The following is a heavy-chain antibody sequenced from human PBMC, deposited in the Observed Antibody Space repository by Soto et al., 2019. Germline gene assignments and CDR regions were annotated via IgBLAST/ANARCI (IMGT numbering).Heavy chain of an antibody. Sequence: PSETLSLTCSVSGGSITSTIDYWGWIRQSPGKGLEWIGNIYYDGSTFYNPSLKSRVTISVDTSKRQFSLRVSSVTAAATAVYYCARRGSASWRNWFDSWGQGTLVTVSS. CDR3: ARRGSASWRNWFDS. V-gene: IGHV4-39*01. D-gene: IGHD3-16*01. J-gene: IGHJ5*01. CDR2: IYYDGST. CDR1: GGSITSTIDY.